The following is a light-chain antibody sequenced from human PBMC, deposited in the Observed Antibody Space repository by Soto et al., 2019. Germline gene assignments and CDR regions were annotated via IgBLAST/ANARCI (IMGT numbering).Light chain of an antibody. CDR1: SGHSHYS. J-gene: IGLJ3*02. CDR3: QTWATGIRV. Sequence: QLVLTQSPSASASLGASVKLTCTLSSGHSHYSIAWHQQQPEKGPRYLMNLTSDGSHTKGDGSPDRFSGSSSGAERYLTISILQSEDEADYYCQTWATGIRVFGGGTKLTVL. CDR2: LTSDGSH. V-gene: IGLV4-69*01.